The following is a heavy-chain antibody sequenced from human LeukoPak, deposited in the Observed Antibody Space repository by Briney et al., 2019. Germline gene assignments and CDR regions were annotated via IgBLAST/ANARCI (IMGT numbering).Heavy chain of an antibody. CDR1: GFTFSSYE. V-gene: IGHV3-48*03. CDR2: ISRSGSTI. J-gene: IGHJ3*02. Sequence: GGSLRLSCVASGFTFSSYEMNWVRQAPGKGLEWVSYISRSGSTIYHADSVKGRFTLSRDNAKKSLYLEMKSLRAEDTAVYYCARERETTVTYGAFDIWGLGTMVTVSS. CDR3: ARERETTVTYGAFDI. D-gene: IGHD4-17*01.